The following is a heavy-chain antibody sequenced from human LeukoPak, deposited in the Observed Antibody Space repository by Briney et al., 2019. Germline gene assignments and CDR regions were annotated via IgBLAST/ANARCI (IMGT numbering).Heavy chain of an antibody. CDR2: INPNSGGT. J-gene: IGHJ4*02. V-gene: IGHV1-2*02. CDR3: ARGATDYYDSSGYRY. D-gene: IGHD3-22*01. Sequence: ASVKVSCKASGYTFTGYYMHWVRQAPGQGLEWMGWINPNSGGTNYAQKFQGRVTMTRDTSISTAYMELSRLRSDDTAVYYCARGATDYYDSSGYRYWGQGTLVTVSS. CDR1: GYTFTGYY.